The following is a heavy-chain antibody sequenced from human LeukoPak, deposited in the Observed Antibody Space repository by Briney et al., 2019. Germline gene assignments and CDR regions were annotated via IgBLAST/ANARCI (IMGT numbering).Heavy chain of an antibody. CDR3: AKELGYCSGGSCYRFDY. D-gene: IGHD2-15*01. J-gene: IGHJ4*02. V-gene: IGHV3-30*18. CDR2: ISYDGSNK. CDR1: GFTFSSYG. Sequence: GGSLRLSCAASGFTFSSYGMHWVRQAPGKGLEWVAVISYDGSNKYYADSVKGRFTISRDNSKNTLYLQMNSLRAEDTAVYYCAKELGYCSGGSCYRFDYWGQGTLVTVSS.